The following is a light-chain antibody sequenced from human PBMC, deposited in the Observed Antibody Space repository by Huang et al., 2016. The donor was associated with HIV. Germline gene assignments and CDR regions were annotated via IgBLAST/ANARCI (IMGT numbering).Light chain of an antibody. J-gene: IGKJ2*01. CDR1: QSVSSD. Sequence: EIVMTQSPATLSVSPGERATLSCRTSQSVSSDLAWYQQKPGQTPRLLIYGASTRATGIPDRFSGSGSGTEFTLTISSLQSEDFAVYYCQQYNDWPGAFGQGTKVEIK. CDR2: GAS. V-gene: IGKV3-15*01. CDR3: QQYNDWPGA.